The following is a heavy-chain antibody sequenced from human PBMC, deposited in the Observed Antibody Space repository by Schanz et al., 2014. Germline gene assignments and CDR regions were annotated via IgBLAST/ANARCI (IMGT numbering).Heavy chain of an antibody. CDR3: ARGPSTGAFDI. CDR1: GFPFSDYF. V-gene: IGHV3-11*01. CDR2: IGNGGVTI. J-gene: IGHJ3*02. Sequence: QVQLVDSGGGLVKPGGSLRLSCTASGFPFSDYFMAWIRQPPGRGLEWVSYIGNGGVTIYYADSVKGRFTISRDNSKNSLYLQMNSLRAEDTAVYFCARGPSTGAFDIWGQGTMVTVSS.